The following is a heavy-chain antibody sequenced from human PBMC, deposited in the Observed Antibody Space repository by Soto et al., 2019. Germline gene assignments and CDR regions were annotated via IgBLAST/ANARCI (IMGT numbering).Heavy chain of an antibody. V-gene: IGHV3-33*01. D-gene: IGHD6-13*01. CDR2: IWYDGSNK. J-gene: IGHJ4*02. CDR1: GFTFSSYG. Sequence: QVQLVESGGGVVQPGRSLRLSCAASGFTFSSYGMHWVRQAPGKGLEWVAVIWYDGSNKYYADSVKGRFTISRDNSKNTLYLQMNSLRAEDTAVYYCASGIAAARTLDYWGQGTLVIVSS. CDR3: ASGIAAARTLDY.